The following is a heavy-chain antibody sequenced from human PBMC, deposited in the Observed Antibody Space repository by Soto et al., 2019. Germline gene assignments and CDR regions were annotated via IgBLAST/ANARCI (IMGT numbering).Heavy chain of an antibody. D-gene: IGHD2-2*01. CDR3: ARDQGFQHYYYYGMDV. J-gene: IGHJ6*02. CDR2: IIAIFGTA. V-gene: IGHV1-69*06. Sequence: QVQLVQSGAEVKKPGSSVKVSCKASGGTFSSYAISWVRQAPGQGLEWMGGIIAIFGTANYAQKFQGRVTITADKSTSTAYMELSSLRSEDTAVYYCARDQGFQHYYYYGMDVWGQGTTVTVSS. CDR1: GGTFSSYA.